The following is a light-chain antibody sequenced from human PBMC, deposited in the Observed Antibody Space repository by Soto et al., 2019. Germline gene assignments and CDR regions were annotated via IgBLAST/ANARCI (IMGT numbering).Light chain of an antibody. J-gene: IGKJ1*01. CDR3: QQYNSYSRWT. CDR2: DAS. V-gene: IGKV1-5*01. Sequence: KQMNQSPSALSAKVGDRVTITCRASQSISSWLAWYQQKPGKAPKLLIYDASSLESGVPSRFSGSGSGTEFTLTISSLQPDDFATYYCQQYNSYSRWTFGQGTNV. CDR1: QSISSW.